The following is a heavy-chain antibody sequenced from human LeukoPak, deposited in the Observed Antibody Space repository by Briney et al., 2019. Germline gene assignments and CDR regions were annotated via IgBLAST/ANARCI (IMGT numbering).Heavy chain of an antibody. J-gene: IGHJ5*02. V-gene: IGHV1-3*01. CDR1: GYTFTSYA. D-gene: IGHD3-10*01. Sequence: ASVKVCCKASGYTFTSYAMHWVRQAPGQRLEWMGWINAGNGNTKYSQKFQGRVTITRDTSASTAYMELSSLRSEDTAVYYCARRITMVRGVMGGWFDPWGQGTLVTVSS. CDR2: INAGNGNT. CDR3: ARRITMVRGVMGGWFDP.